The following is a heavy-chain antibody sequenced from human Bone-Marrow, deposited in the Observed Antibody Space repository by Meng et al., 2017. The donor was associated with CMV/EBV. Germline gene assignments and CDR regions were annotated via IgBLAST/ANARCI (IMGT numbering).Heavy chain of an antibody. CDR2: ITTYNGNT. CDR3: ARTMSGNNGWWDFDY. J-gene: IGHJ4*02. Sequence: ASVKVSCKASGYTFNNYVISWVRQAPGEGLEWMGWITTYNGNTRYAQKFQGRVTMTTHTSTSTSYMELRSLKSDDTATYYCARTMSGNNGWWDFDYWGQGTLVTVSS. CDR1: GYTFNNYV. D-gene: IGHD6-19*01. V-gene: IGHV1-18*01.